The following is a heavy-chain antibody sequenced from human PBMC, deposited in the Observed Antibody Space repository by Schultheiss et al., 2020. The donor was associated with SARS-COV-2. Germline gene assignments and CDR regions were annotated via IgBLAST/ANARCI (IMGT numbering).Heavy chain of an antibody. CDR3: TRVLRSTSRRPANMDV. D-gene: IGHD2/OR15-2a*01. J-gene: IGHJ6*02. Sequence: SETLSLTCAVYGGSFSGYYWSWIRQPPGKGLEWIGEINHSGSTNYNPSLKSRVAISVDTSKNQFSLRLNSVTAADTAVYYCTRVLRSTSRRPANMDVWGRGTTVTVSS. CDR2: INHSGST. CDR1: GGSFSGYY. V-gene: IGHV4-34*01.